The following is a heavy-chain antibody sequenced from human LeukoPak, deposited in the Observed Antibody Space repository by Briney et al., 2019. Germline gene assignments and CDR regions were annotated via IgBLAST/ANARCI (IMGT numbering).Heavy chain of an antibody. CDR3: AYSSSWPREDAFDI. CDR2: INWNGDST. Sequence: GGSLRLSCAASGFTFDDYCMSWVRQAPGKGLEWVSNINWNGDSTGYADSVNGRFTISRDNAKNSLYLQMNSLRDEETAVYYCAYSSSWPREDAFDIWGQGTIVTVSS. D-gene: IGHD6-13*01. V-gene: IGHV3-20*04. J-gene: IGHJ3*02. CDR1: GFTFDDYC.